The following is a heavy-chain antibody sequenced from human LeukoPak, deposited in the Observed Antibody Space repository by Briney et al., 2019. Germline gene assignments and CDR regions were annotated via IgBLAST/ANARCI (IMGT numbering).Heavy chain of an antibody. D-gene: IGHD2-8*02. Sequence: SETLSLTCTVSGGSISSYYWSWIRQPPGKGLEWIAYISDIGSINYNPSLKSRVTISLDTSKNQFSLRLSSVTAAGTAVYYCAGHHPRNTVDFWGQGTLVTVSS. V-gene: IGHV4-59*08. J-gene: IGHJ4*02. CDR2: ISDIGSI. CDR3: AGHHPRNTVDF. CDR1: GGSISSYY.